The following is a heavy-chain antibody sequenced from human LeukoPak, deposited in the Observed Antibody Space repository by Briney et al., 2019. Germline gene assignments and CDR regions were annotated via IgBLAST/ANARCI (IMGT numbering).Heavy chain of an antibody. Sequence: GGSLRLSCAASGFTFSSYAMRWVRQAPGKGLEYVSAISSNGGSTYYANSVKGRFTISRDNSKNTLYLQMGSLRAEDMAVYYCAREGGSGSYWFDYWGQGTLVTVSS. CDR2: ISSNGGST. D-gene: IGHD3-10*01. CDR1: GFTFSSYA. CDR3: AREGGSGSYWFDY. J-gene: IGHJ4*02. V-gene: IGHV3-64*01.